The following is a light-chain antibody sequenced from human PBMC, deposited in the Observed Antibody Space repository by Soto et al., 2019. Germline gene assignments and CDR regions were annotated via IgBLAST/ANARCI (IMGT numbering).Light chain of an antibody. CDR3: SSYTNINTRACV. V-gene: IGLV2-14*01. CDR2: EVT. CDR1: SGDIGSYNR. J-gene: IGLJ1*01. Sequence: QSVLTQPASVSGSPGQSITISCTGTSGDIGSYNRVSWYQQHPGKAPKLIIYEVTDRPSGVSNRFSGSKSGNTASLTISGXXAEDEAEYYCSSYTNINTRACVFGTGTKLTVL.